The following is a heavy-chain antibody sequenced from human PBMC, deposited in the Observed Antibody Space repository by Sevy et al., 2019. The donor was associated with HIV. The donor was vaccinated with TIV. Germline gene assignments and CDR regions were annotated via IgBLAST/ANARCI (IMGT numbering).Heavy chain of an antibody. CDR2: ISYDGSNK. CDR1: GFTFSSYG. D-gene: IGHD6-19*01. V-gene: IGHV3-30*18. Sequence: GGSLRLSCAASGFTFSSYGMHRVRQAPGKGLEWVAVISYDGSNKYYADSVKGRFTISRDNSKNTLYLQMNSLRAEDTAVYYCAKDTHSSGWPYYYYYYMDVWGKGTTVTVSS. J-gene: IGHJ6*03. CDR3: AKDTHSSGWPYYYYYYMDV.